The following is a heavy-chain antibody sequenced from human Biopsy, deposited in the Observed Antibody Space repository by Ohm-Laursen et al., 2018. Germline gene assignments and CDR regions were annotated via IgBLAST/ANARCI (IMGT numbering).Heavy chain of an antibody. CDR2: ISWNSGSI. J-gene: IGHJ3*02. CDR3: AKGQAPDGYNYAFDI. D-gene: IGHD5-24*01. Sequence: SLRLSCAASGFTFDDYAMHWVRQAPGKGLEWVSAISWNSGSIDYADSVKGRFTISRDNAENSLYLQMNSLRAEDTALYYCAKGQAPDGYNYAFDIWGQGTMLTVSS. V-gene: IGHV3-9*01. CDR1: GFTFDDYA.